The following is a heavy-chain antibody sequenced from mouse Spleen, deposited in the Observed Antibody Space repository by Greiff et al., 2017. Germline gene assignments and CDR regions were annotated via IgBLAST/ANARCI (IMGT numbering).Heavy chain of an antibody. Sequence: EVKLQESGPGLVKPSQSLSLTCSVTGYSITSGYYWKWIRQFPGNKLEWMGYISYDGSNNYNPSLKNRISITRDTSKNQFFLKLNSVTTEDTATYYCARGGRTARATGFAYWGQGTLVPVSA. CDR3: ARGGRTARATGFAY. V-gene: IGHV3-6*01. J-gene: IGHJ3*01. CDR2: ISYDGSN. D-gene: IGHD3-2*01. CDR1: GYSITSGYY.